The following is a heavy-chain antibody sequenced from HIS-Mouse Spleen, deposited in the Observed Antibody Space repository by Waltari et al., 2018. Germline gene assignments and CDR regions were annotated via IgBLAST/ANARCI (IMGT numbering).Heavy chain of an antibody. CDR3: ARDLVQTGEGY. D-gene: IGHD7-27*01. V-gene: IGHV3-33*01. Sequence: QVQLVESGGGVVQPGRSLRLSCAASGFTFSSYGMHWVRQAPGKGLGWVAVIWYEGSNKYYADSVKGLFTISRDNSKNTLYLQMNSLRAEDTAVYYCARDLVQTGEGYWGQGTLVTVSS. CDR1: GFTFSSYG. CDR2: IWYEGSNK. J-gene: IGHJ4*02.